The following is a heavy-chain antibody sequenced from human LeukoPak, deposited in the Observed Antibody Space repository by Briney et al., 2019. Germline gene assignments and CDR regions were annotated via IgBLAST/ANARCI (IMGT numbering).Heavy chain of an antibody. D-gene: IGHD3-10*01. CDR2: TSDSGGRI. V-gene: IGHV3-23*01. CDR1: GFTFSSYA. CDR3: AKVLIWTYGSGNYYKGAFDI. J-gene: IGHJ3*02. Sequence: GGSLRLSCAASGFTFSSYAMTWVRQAPGKGLEWVSLTSDSGGRIYYADSVKGRFTISRDNSKNTLYLQMNSLRAEDTAVYYCAKVLIWTYGSGNYYKGAFDIWGQGTMVTVFS.